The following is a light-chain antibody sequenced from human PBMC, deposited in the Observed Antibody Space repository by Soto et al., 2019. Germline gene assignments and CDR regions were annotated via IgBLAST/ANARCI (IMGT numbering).Light chain of an antibody. CDR1: QSLVHSDGNTY. J-gene: IGKJ1*01. CDR2: KVS. CDR3: MQATQSTWT. V-gene: IGKV2-24*01. Sequence: DIVMTQTPLSSPVTLGQAASISCRSRQSLVHSDGNTYLSWFHQRPGQPPRLLIYKVSDRFSGVTERFSGSGAGTDFTLTISRVEAEDVVLYYCMQATQSTWTFGQGTKVEIK.